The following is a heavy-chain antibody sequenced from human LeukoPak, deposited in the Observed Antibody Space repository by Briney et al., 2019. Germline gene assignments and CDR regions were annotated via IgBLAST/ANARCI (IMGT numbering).Heavy chain of an antibody. J-gene: IGHJ5*02. CDR3: AAEIAVASGIVLDP. D-gene: IGHD6-19*01. CDR1: GFTFTSSA. Sequence: SVKVSCKASGFTFTSSAMQWVRQARGQRLERIGWMVVGSGNTNYAQKFQERVTITRDMSTSTAYMELSSLRSEDTAVYYCAAEIAVASGIVLDPWGQGTLVTVSS. CDR2: MVVGSGNT. V-gene: IGHV1-58*02.